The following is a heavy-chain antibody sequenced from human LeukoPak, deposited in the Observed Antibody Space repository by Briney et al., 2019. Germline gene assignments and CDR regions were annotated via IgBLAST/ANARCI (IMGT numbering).Heavy chain of an antibody. Sequence: SETLSLTCTVSGGSISSSSYYWGWIRQPPGKGLEWIGGIYYSGSTYYNPSLKSRVTISVDTSKNQFSLKLSSVTAADTAVYYCARGLHWFDPWGQGTLVTVSS. J-gene: IGHJ5*02. CDR2: IYYSGST. V-gene: IGHV4-39*07. CDR3: ARGLHWFDP. CDR1: GGSISSSSYY.